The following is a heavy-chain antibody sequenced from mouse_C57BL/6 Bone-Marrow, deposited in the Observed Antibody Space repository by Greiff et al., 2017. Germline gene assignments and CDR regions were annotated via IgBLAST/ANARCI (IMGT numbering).Heavy chain of an antibody. D-gene: IGHD2-4*01. CDR1: GYTFTDHI. CDR3: GREDYGDYYAMDY. J-gene: IGHJ4*01. CDR2: IYPVSGET. Sequence: QVQLQQSGAELASPGASVTLSCKASGYTFTDHIMNWVKKRPGQGLEWIGRIYPVSGETNYNQKFMGKATFSVDRSSSTVYIVWNSLASEDPTVYYCGREDYGDYYAMDYWGQGTSVTVSS. V-gene: IGHV1-11*01.